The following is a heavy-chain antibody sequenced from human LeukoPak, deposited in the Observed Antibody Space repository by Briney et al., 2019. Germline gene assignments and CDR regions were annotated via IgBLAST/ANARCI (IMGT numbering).Heavy chain of an antibody. CDR1: GGSISSYY. V-gene: IGHV4-59*01. CDR2: IYYSGST. J-gene: IGHJ4*02. CDR3: AREMVVAATGGFDY. D-gene: IGHD2-15*01. Sequence: SETLSLTCTVSGGSISSYYWSWIRQPPGKGLEWIGYIYYSGSTNYNPSLKSRVTISVDTSKNQFSLKLSSVTAADTAVYYCAREMVVAATGGFDYWGQGTLVTVSS.